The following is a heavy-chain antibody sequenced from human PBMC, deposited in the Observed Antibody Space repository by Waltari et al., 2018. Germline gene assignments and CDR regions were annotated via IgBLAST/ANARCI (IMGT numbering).Heavy chain of an antibody. CDR3: AMSEVGATVFDY. V-gene: IGHV3-23*03. D-gene: IGHD1-26*01. Sequence: EVQLLESGGGLVQPGGSLRLSCAASGFTFSSYAMSWVRQAPGKGLEWVSVIYSGGSSTYYADSVKGRFTISRDNSKNTLYLQMNSLRAEDTAVYYCAMSEVGATVFDYWGQGTLXTXSS. J-gene: IGHJ4*02. CDR2: IYSGGSST. CDR1: GFTFSSYA.